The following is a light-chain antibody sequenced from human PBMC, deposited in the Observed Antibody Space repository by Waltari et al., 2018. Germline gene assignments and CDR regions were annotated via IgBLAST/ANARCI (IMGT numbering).Light chain of an antibody. CDR3: SSYAGNNKWV. CDR1: SSDVGYFDF. V-gene: IGLV2-8*01. J-gene: IGLJ3*02. Sequence: QSALTQPPSASGSPGQSVTIFCTGTSSDVGYFDFVSWYQQHPGKAPKLLIYEVTKRPSGVPDRFSASKSGGTASLTVSRLQVEDESDYYCSSYAGNNKWVFGGGTKLTVL. CDR2: EVT.